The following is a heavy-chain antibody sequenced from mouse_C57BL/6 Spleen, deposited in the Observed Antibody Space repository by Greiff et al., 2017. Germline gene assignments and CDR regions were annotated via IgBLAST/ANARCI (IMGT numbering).Heavy chain of an antibody. J-gene: IGHJ2*01. Sequence: EVKLVESGGGLVKPGGSLKLSCAASGFTFSDYGMHWVRQAPEKGLEWVAYISSGSSTIYYADTVKGRFTISRDNAKNTLFLQMTSLRSEDTAMYYCARGGGLGAYFDYWGQGTTRTVSS. D-gene: IGHD4-1*01. CDR3: ARGGGLGAYFDY. CDR2: ISSGSSTI. CDR1: GFTFSDYG. V-gene: IGHV5-17*01.